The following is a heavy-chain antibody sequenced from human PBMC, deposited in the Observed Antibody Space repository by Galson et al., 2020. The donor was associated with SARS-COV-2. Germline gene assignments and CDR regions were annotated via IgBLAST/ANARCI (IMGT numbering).Heavy chain of an antibody. Sequence: GESLKISCAASGFTFSSYPIHWVRQAPGKGLEWVSVISYDGNNKFYADSVKGRFTISRDNSKNTLYLQMNSLRVDDTAVYYCARDIRDDVWGSYVYDYWGQGTLVTVSS. V-gene: IGHV3-30-3*01. D-gene: IGHD3-16*01. CDR3: ARDIRDDVWGSYVYDY. CDR2: ISYDGNNK. CDR1: GFTFSSYP. J-gene: IGHJ4*02.